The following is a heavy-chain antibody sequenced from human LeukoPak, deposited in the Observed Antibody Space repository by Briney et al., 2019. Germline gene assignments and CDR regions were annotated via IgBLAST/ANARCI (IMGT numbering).Heavy chain of an antibody. CDR2: IYSGGST. D-gene: IGHD3-10*01. V-gene: IGHV3-66*01. J-gene: IGHJ4*02. CDR3: ARDFYGSGSYCGY. Sequence: AGGSLRLSCAASGFTVSSNYMSWVRQAPGKGLEWVSVIYSGGSTYYADSVKGRFTISRDNSKNTLYLQMNSLRAEDTAVYYCARDFYGSGSYCGYWGQGTLVTVSS. CDR1: GFTVSSNY.